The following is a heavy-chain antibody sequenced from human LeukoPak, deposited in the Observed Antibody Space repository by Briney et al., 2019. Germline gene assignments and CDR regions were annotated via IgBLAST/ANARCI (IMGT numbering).Heavy chain of an antibody. J-gene: IGHJ4*02. V-gene: IGHV3-64D*09. CDR1: GFTLSSHA. Sequence: GGSLRLSCSASGFTLSSHAMHWVRQAPGKALEYVSAISYNGGSTYYANSVKDRFTISRDNSKNTLYLQMSSLRPEDTAVFYCVRRTGNYFDYRGQGTLVTVSS. CDR3: VRRTGNYFDY. D-gene: IGHD3/OR15-3a*01. CDR2: ISYNGGST.